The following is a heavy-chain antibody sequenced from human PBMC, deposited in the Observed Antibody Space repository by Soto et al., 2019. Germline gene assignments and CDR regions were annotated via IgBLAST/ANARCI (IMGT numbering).Heavy chain of an antibody. D-gene: IGHD3-16*01. CDR1: GGSISSGDYY. J-gene: IGHJ4*02. Sequence: SETLSLTCTVSGGSISSGDYYWSWIRQPPGKGLEWIGYIYYSGSTYYNPSLKSRVTISVDTSKNQFSLKLSSVTAADTAVYYCASDHWGYYFDYWGQGTLVTVSS. CDR3: ASDHWGYYFDY. V-gene: IGHV4-30-4*01. CDR2: IYYSGST.